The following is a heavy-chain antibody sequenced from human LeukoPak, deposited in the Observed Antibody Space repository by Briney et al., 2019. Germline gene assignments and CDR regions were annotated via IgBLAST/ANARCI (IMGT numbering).Heavy chain of an antibody. V-gene: IGHV1-2*02. Sequence: ASVKVSCKASGYTFTGYYMQWGRQAPGQGLEWMGWINPNSGGTNSAQTFQGTVTMTRDTSISTAYMELSRLRSDDTAVYYCAITVTSQLLWYLNDAVDIWGQGTMVTVSS. CDR1: GYTFTGYY. D-gene: IGHD2-2*01. CDR2: INPNSGGT. CDR3: AITVTSQLLWYLNDAVDI. J-gene: IGHJ3*02.